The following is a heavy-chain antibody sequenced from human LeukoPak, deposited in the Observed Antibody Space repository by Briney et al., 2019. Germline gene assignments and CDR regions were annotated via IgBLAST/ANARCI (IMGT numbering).Heavy chain of an antibody. CDR1: GYTLTQLS. V-gene: IGHV1-24*01. CDR3: ATATMTAMDNDDY. CDR2: FDPEDGET. J-gene: IGHJ4*02. Sequence: ASVKVSCKVSGYTLTQLSMHWVRQAPGKGLEWMGGFDPEDGETIYAQKFQGRVTMTEDTSTDTAYMELSSLRSEDTAVYYCATATMTAMDNDDYWGQGTLVTVSS. D-gene: IGHD2-8*01.